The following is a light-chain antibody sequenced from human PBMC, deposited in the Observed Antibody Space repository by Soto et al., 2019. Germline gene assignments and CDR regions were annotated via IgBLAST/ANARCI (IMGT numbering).Light chain of an antibody. CDR1: QSVSSNY. J-gene: IGKJ2*02. CDR3: QQRGKWPST. V-gene: IGKV3D-20*02. Sequence: EIVLTQSPGTLSLSPGERATLSCRASQSVSSNYLAWYQQKPGQAPRLLIYGASIRATGLPDRFSGSGSGTDFTLTISRLEPEDFAVYYCQQRGKWPSTFGPGTKVEMK. CDR2: GAS.